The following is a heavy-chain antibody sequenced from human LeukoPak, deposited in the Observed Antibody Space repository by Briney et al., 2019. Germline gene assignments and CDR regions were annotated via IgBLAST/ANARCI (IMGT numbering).Heavy chain of an antibody. V-gene: IGHV4-34*01. CDR1: GGSFSGYY. CDR3: ARGLAGGWLTVRRSWFDP. Sequence: PSETLSLTCAVYGGSFSGYYWSWIRQPPGKGLEWIGEMNHSGSTNYNPSLKSRVTISVDTSKNQFSLKLSSVTAADTAVYYCARGLAGGWLTVRRSWFDPWGQGTLVTVSS. J-gene: IGHJ5*02. D-gene: IGHD3-10*01. CDR2: MNHSGST.